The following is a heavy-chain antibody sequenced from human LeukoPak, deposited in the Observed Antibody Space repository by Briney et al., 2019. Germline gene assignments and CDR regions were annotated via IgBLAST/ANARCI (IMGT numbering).Heavy chain of an antibody. CDR3: ARGATGLGILYYFDY. J-gene: IGHJ4*02. Sequence: GGSLRLSCAASGFTFSSYWMSWVRQAPGKGLEWVANIKQDGSEKYYVDSVKGRFTISRDNAKNSLYLQMNSLRAEDTAVYYCARGATGLGILYYFDYWGQGTLVTVSS. CDR2: IKQDGSEK. D-gene: IGHD7-27*01. CDR1: GFTFSSYW. V-gene: IGHV3-7*03.